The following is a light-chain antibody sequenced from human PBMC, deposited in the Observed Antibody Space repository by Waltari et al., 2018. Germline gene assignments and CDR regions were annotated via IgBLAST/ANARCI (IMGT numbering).Light chain of an antibody. J-gene: IGKJ2*01. CDR1: QSINSY. Sequence: DIQLTQSPSSLSASPRDRVTITCRASQSINSYLNWYQQKPGKAPKLLIYGTSSLKSGVPSRFSGSGSGTDFSLTINSLQPEDFAAYYCQQTYTTPYTFGQGTKLEIK. CDR3: QQTYTTPYT. V-gene: IGKV1-39*01. CDR2: GTS.